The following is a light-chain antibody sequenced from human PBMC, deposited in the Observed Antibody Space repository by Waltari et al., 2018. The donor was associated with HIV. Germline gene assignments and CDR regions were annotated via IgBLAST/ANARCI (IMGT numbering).Light chain of an antibody. CDR2: GAS. J-gene: IGKJ3*01. CDR3: QQETSYPLT. V-gene: IGKV1-9*01. CDR1: QGIRNY. Sequence: DIVLTQSPHLLSASVGDTVTITCRASQGIRNYLAWYQRQPGRDPKLLVYGASTFRDGVPSRFVGSGSGTQFTLTITRLQSDDFATYYCQQETSYPLTFGPGTRVDV.